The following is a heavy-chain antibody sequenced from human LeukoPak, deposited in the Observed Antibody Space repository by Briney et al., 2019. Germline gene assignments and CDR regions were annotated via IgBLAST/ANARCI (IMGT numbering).Heavy chain of an antibody. CDR1: GFTFSSYS. D-gene: IGHD3-22*01. J-gene: IGHJ4*02. Sequence: GGSLRLSCAASGFTFSSYSMNWVRQAPGKGLEWVSSISSSSSYIYHADSVKGRFTISRDNAKNSLYLQMNSLRAEDTAVYCCARDDYDSSGYFILGFDYWGQGTLVTVSS. V-gene: IGHV3-21*01. CDR3: ARDDYDSSGYFILGFDY. CDR2: ISSSSSYI.